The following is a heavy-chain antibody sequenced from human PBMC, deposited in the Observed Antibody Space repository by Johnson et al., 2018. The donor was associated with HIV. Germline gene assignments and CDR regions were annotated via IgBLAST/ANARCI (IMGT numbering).Heavy chain of an antibody. D-gene: IGHD4-17*01. CDR3: AREVDYAVNTQHLDAFDI. CDR1: GFTFSSYW. Sequence: VQLVESGGGLVQPGGSLRLSCAASGFTFSSYWMSWVRQAPGKGLEWVSVIYSGGSTYYADSVKGRFTISRDNSKNTLYLQMNSLRAEDTAVYYCAREVDYAVNTQHLDAFDIWGQGTKVT. J-gene: IGHJ3*02. CDR2: IYSGGST. V-gene: IGHV3-66*01.